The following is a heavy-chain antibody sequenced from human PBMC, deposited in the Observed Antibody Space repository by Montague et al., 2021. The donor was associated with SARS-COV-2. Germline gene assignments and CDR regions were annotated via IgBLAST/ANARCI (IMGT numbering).Heavy chain of an antibody. CDR2: INYSGGT. V-gene: IGHV4-59*11. CDR1: GGSISSHY. J-gene: IGHJ5*02. D-gene: IGHD3-10*01. CDR3: ARATSVRGAVNWFDP. Sequence: SETLSLTCAVSGGSISSHYWSFIRQPPGKGLEWIAYINYSGGTNYNPSLKNRVTISVDTSKNHFSLQLRSVTPADTAVYFCARATSVRGAVNWFDPWGQGTLVTVSS.